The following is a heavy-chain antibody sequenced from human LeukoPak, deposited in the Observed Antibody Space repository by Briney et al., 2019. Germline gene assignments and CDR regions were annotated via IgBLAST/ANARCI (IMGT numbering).Heavy chain of an antibody. D-gene: IGHD6-13*01. CDR3: ARRLTSSWYFAFDI. CDR2: INWYGGST. CDR1: GYTFDDYG. Sequence: PGWSLSLSCAASGYTFDDYGISWVHHAPGKGQELVSGINWYGGSTGYADSVYVRLTISRDNAKCSLYLQMNSLRADDTALYYCARRLTSSWYFAFDIWGQGTMVTVSS. J-gene: IGHJ3*02. V-gene: IGHV3-20*04.